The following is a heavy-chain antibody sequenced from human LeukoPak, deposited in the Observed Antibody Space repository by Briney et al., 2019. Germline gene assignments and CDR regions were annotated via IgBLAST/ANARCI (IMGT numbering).Heavy chain of an antibody. J-gene: IGHJ4*02. D-gene: IGHD1-7*01. Sequence: PSETLSLTCSVSGGSISSYYWSWIRQSPGKGLEWIGYIYYSGSTKYNPSLKSRVTVSVDTSKNQFSLRLSSVSAADTAVYYRARGGGVWNYYIDFWGQGTLVTVSS. CDR2: IYYSGST. CDR3: ARGGGVWNYYIDF. V-gene: IGHV4-59*01. CDR1: GGSISSYY.